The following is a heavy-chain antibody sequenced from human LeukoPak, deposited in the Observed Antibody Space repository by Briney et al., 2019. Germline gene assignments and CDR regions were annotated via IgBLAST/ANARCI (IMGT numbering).Heavy chain of an antibody. CDR2: VGTAGET. J-gene: IGHJ3*02. CDR1: GFTFSRND. CDR3: ARKSEKAFDI. V-gene: IGHV3-13*01. Sequence: GGSLRLSCAASGFTFSRNDMHWARQATGKGLEWLSAVGTAGETFYADSVKGRFTISRENAKNSFYLQMDSLRAGDTAVYYCARKSEKAFDIWGQGTMVTVSS.